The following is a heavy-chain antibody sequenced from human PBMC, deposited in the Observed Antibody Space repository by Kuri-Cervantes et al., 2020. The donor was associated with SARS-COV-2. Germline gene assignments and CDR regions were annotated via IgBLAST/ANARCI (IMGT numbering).Heavy chain of an antibody. V-gene: IGHV1-69*05. D-gene: IGHD3-3*01. CDR1: GGTFSSYA. CDR3: ARGDFWSRPFDY. Sequence: SVKVSCKASGGTFSSYAISWVRQAPGQGLEWMGGIIPIFGTANYAQKFQGRVTITTDESTSTAYMELSGLRSEDTAVYYCARGDFWSRPFDYWGQGTLVTVSS. CDR2: IIPIFGTA. J-gene: IGHJ4*02.